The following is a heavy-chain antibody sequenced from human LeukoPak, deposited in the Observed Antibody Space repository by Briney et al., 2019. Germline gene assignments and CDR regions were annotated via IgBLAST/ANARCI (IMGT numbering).Heavy chain of an antibody. Sequence: SGGSLRLSCAASGFTFDDYAMHWVRQPPGKGLEWVSGISWNSGSIGYADSVKGRFTISRDNAKNSLYLQMNSLRAEDMALYYCARGGYSYGRSKFDYWGQGTLVTVSS. D-gene: IGHD5-18*01. V-gene: IGHV3-9*03. CDR2: ISWNSGSI. CDR3: ARGGYSYGRSKFDY. J-gene: IGHJ4*02. CDR1: GFTFDDYA.